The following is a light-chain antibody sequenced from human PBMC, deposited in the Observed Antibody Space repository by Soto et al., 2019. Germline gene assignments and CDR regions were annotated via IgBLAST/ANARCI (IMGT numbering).Light chain of an antibody. CDR1: QRLLHSNGYNY. V-gene: IGKV2-28*01. CDR2: LGS. J-gene: IGKJ1*01. Sequence: DIVMTQSALSVPVTPGEPASISCSSSQRLLHSNGYNYLDWYLQKPGQSPQLLIYLGSNRASGVPDRFSGSGSGTDFTLKISRVEAEDVGVYYCMQALQTPPWTFGQGTKVDIK. CDR3: MQALQTPPWT.